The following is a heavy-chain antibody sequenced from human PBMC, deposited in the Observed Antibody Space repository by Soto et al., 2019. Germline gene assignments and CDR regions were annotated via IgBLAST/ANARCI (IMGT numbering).Heavy chain of an antibody. V-gene: IGHV1-69*13. CDR2: IIPIFGTA. J-gene: IGHJ3*02. Sequence: ASVKVSCKASGGTFSSYAISWVRQAPGQGLEWMGGIIPIFGTANYAQKFQGRVTITADESTSTAYMELSSLRSEDTAVYYCARDKNVEYSSSSGAFDIWGQGTMVTVSS. D-gene: IGHD6-6*01. CDR3: ARDKNVEYSSSSGAFDI. CDR1: GGTFSSYA.